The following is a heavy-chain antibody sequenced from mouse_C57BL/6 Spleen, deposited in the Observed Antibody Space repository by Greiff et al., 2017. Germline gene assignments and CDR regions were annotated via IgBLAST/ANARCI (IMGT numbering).Heavy chain of an antibody. Sequence: VQLQQPGAELVKPGASVKMSCKASGYTFTSYWITWVKQRPGQGLEWIGDIYPGSGSTNYNEKFKSKATLTVDTSSSTAYMQLSSLTSEDSAVYYCARRGSGSGYDAMDYWGQGTSVTVSS. CDR1: GYTFTSYW. J-gene: IGHJ4*01. D-gene: IGHD3-2*02. CDR3: ARRGSGSGYDAMDY. V-gene: IGHV1-55*01. CDR2: IYPGSGST.